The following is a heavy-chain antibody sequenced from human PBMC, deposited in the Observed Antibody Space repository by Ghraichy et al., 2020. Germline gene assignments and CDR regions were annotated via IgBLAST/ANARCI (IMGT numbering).Heavy chain of an antibody. J-gene: IGHJ3*02. CDR2: IYYSGST. CDR1: GGSISSYY. Sequence: SETLSLTCTVSGGSISSYYWSWIRQPPGKGLEWIGYIYYSGSTNYNPSLKSRVTISVDTSKNQFSLKLSSVTAADTAVYYCARDGYYDFWSGYSPDAFDIWGQGTMVTVSS. D-gene: IGHD3-3*01. V-gene: IGHV4-59*01. CDR3: ARDGYYDFWSGYSPDAFDI.